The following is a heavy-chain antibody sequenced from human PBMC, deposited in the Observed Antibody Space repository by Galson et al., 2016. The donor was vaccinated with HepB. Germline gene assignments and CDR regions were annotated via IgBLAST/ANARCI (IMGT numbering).Heavy chain of an antibody. CDR3: TTQLRLEPACF. CDR2: FAPEDGET. CDR1: GYTLNEVS. J-gene: IGHJ4*02. Sequence: SVKVSCKVSGYTLNEVSIHWVRQAPGRGLEWMGGFAPEDGETIYAQKFQGRVTMTEDKSTDTAYMELSSLRSGDTAVFYCTTQLRLEPACFWGQGTLVTVSS. V-gene: IGHV1-24*01. D-gene: IGHD1-1*01.